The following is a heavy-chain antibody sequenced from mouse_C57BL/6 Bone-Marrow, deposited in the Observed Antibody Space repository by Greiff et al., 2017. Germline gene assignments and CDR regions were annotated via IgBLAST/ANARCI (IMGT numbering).Heavy chain of an antibody. CDR2: LDPEDGDT. J-gene: IGHJ3*01. Sequence: EVQLQQSGAELVRPGASVKLSCTASGFNFNDYYMHWVKQRPEQGLEWIGRLDPEDGDTDYAPKFQGKATMTADTYSNTAYLQLSSLTSEDTAVFYSTPSAVVAPFAYWGQGTLVTVSA. D-gene: IGHD1-1*01. V-gene: IGHV14-1*01. CDR1: GFNFNDYY. CDR3: TPSAVVAPFAY.